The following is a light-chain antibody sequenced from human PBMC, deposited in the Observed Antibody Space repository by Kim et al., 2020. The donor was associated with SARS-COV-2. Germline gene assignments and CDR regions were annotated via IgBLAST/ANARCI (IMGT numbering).Light chain of an antibody. Sequence: GQSVTISCTGTSSDVGSYNYVSWYQQHPGKAPKVMIYDVSKRPSGVPDRFSGSKSGNTASLTISGPQADDEADYYCCSYAGTFTSLFGGGTQLTVL. CDR1: SSDVGSYNY. V-gene: IGLV2-11*03. CDR3: CSYAGTFTSL. CDR2: DVS. J-gene: IGLJ2*01.